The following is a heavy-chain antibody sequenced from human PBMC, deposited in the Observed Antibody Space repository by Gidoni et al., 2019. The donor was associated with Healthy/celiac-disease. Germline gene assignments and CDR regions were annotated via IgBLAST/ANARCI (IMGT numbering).Heavy chain of an antibody. CDR2: ISSSSSYI. CDR3: ARVANCSGGSCYSWLYYYYYYGMDV. CDR1: GFTFSSYS. V-gene: IGHV3-21*01. D-gene: IGHD2-15*01. J-gene: IGHJ6*02. Sequence: EVQLVESGGGLVKPGGSLRLSCAASGFTFSSYSMNWVRQAPGKGLEWVSSISSSSSYIYYADSVKGRFTISRDNAKNSLYLQMNSLRAEDTAVYYCARVANCSGGSCYSWLYYYYYYGMDVWGQGTTVTVSS.